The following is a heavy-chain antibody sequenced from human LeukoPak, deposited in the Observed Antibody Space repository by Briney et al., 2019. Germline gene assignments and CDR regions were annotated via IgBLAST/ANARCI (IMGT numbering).Heavy chain of an antibody. CDR1: GFTFSSYS. CDR2: ISSSSSYI. CDR3: ARVHNWSDSPFDY. Sequence: GGSLRLSCAASGFTFSSYSMNWVRQAPGKGLEWVSSISSSSSYIYYADSVKGRFTISRDNAKNSLYLQMNSLRAEDTAVYYCARVHNWSDSPFDYWGQGTLVTVSS. J-gene: IGHJ4*02. D-gene: IGHD1-20*01. V-gene: IGHV3-21*01.